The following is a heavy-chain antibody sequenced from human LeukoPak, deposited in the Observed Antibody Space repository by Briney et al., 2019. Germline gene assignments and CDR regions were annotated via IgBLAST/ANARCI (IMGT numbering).Heavy chain of an antibody. V-gene: IGHV4-39*01. J-gene: IGHJ4*02. CDR1: GVSISSSNSY. CDR3: ARLVVSSWYHEVLLGRDY. CDR2: IYYSGNT. D-gene: IGHD6-13*01. Sequence: SETLSLTCTVSGVSISSSNSYWGWIRQPPGKGLEWIGSIYYSGNTYYNASLKSQVSISIDTSKNQFSLRLTSVTAADTAVYYCARLVVSSWYHEVLLGRDYWGQGTLVTVSS.